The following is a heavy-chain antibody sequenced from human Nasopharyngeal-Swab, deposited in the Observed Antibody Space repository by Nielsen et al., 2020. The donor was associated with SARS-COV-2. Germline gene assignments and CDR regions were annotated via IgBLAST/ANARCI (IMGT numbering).Heavy chain of an antibody. J-gene: IGHJ4*02. CDR2: INTNTGNP. Sequence: ASVKVSCKASGYTFTSYGISWVRQAPGQGLEWMGWINTNTGNPTYAQGFTGRFVFSLDTSVSTAYLQISSLKAEDTAVYYCARVSVAGVFDYWGQGTLVTVSS. CDR1: GYTFTSYG. CDR3: ARVSVAGVFDY. V-gene: IGHV7-4-1*02. D-gene: IGHD6-19*01.